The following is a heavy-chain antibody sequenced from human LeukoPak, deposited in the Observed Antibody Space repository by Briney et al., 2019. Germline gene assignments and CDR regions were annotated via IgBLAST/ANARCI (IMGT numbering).Heavy chain of an antibody. V-gene: IGHV3-23*01. CDR2: ISGSGTST. Sequence: HTGGSLRLSCAASGFTFSNYAMSWVRQAPGKGLKWVSGISGSGTSTYYADSVKGRFTISRDNSKNTLYLQMNSLRAEDTAVYYCASRNHYDSSGYYYYYFDYWGQGILVTVSS. D-gene: IGHD3-22*01. J-gene: IGHJ4*02. CDR1: GFTFSNYA. CDR3: ASRNHYDSSGYYYYYFDY.